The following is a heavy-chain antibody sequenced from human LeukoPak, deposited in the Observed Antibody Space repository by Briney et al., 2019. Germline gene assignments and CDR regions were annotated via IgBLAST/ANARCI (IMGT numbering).Heavy chain of an antibody. D-gene: IGHD6-19*01. Sequence: GGSLRLSCAASGFTFSSYEMNWVRQAPGKGLEWVSYISSSGSTIYYADSVKGRFTISRDNAKNSLYLQMNSLRAEDTAVYYCMREGEAGTSFDYWGQGTLVTVSS. CDR1: GFTFSSYE. V-gene: IGHV3-48*03. CDR2: ISSSGSTI. CDR3: MREGEAGTSFDY. J-gene: IGHJ4*02.